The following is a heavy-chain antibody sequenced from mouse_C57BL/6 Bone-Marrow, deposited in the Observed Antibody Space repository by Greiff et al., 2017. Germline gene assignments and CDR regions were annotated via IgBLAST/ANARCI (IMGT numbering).Heavy chain of an antibody. CDR1: GFTFSSYA. CDR2: ISDGGSYT. J-gene: IGHJ1*03. D-gene: IGHD1-1*01. V-gene: IGHV5-4*01. CDR3: ARDPSYYGSSHWYFDV. Sequence: DVQLVESGGGLVKPGGSLKLSCAASGFTFSSYAMSWVRQTPEKRLEWVATISDGGSYTYYPDNVKGRFTISRDNAKNNLYLQMSHLKSEDTAMYYCARDPSYYGSSHWYFDVWGTGTTVTVSS.